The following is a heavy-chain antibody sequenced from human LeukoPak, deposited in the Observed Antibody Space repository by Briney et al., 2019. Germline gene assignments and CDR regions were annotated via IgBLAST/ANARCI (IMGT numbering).Heavy chain of an antibody. V-gene: IGHV3-48*01. Sequence: GGSLRLSCTASGFTFSNYNMDWVRQAPGKGLEWVAYISSSGSTIHHADSVKGRFTISRDNAKNSLYLQMNSLRAEDTAVYYCAREYYVPYYFDYWGQGTLVTVSS. CDR1: GFTFSNYN. CDR2: ISSSGSTI. J-gene: IGHJ4*02. CDR3: AREYYVPYYFDY. D-gene: IGHD1-26*01.